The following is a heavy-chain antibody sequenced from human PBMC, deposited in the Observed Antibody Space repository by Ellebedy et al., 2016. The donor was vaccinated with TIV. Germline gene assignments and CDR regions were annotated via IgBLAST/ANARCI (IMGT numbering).Heavy chain of an antibody. CDR3: ARDSLGYCSSTSCYVDY. CDR1: GFTFSSYW. V-gene: IGHV3-7*01. D-gene: IGHD2-2*01. J-gene: IGHJ4*02. CDR2: IKQDGSEK. Sequence: GESLKISCAASGFTFSSYWMSWVRQAPGKGLEWVANIKQDGSEKYYVDSVKGRFTISRDNAKNSLYLQMNSLRAEDTAVYYCARDSLGYCSSTSCYVDYWGQGTLVTVSS.